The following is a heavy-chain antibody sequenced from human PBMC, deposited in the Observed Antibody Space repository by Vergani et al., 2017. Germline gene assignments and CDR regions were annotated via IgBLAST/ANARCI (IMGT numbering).Heavy chain of an antibody. CDR1: GFALNRHA. J-gene: IGHJ4*02. Sequence: QVQLVESGGGVVQPGTSLRLSCAVSGFALNRHAMHWVRQAPGKGLEWVVGISFDGTNEYYPDLVKGRFTISRDIAKNTLYLQVRSLRLEDTGVYHCVRDRGLCAGGRCYTEAWDYWGQGTLVTVSS. V-gene: IGHV3-30-3*01. CDR3: VRDRGLCAGGRCYTEAWDY. D-gene: IGHD2-2*02. CDR2: ISFDGTNE.